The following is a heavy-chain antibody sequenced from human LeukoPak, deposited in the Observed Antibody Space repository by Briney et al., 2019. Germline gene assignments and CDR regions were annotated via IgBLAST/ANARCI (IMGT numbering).Heavy chain of an antibody. Sequence: GGSLRLSCAASGFTFSSYGMHWVRQAPGKGLEWVAFIRYDGSNKYYADSVKGRFTISRDNSKNTLYLQMNSLRAEDTAVYYCAKDSGYDFWSGYLGFDYWGQGTLVTVPS. V-gene: IGHV3-30*02. J-gene: IGHJ4*02. D-gene: IGHD3-3*01. CDR2: IRYDGSNK. CDR1: GFTFSSYG. CDR3: AKDSGYDFWSGYLGFDY.